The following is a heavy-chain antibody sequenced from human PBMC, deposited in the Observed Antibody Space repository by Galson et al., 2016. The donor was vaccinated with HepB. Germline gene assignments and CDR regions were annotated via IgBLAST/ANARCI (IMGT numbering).Heavy chain of an antibody. J-gene: IGHJ4*02. D-gene: IGHD1-26*01. CDR2: IYSTGNT. CDR1: GFTVGNNY. CDR3: ARHKGSYYKQGDY. V-gene: IGHV3-66*04. Sequence: SLRLSCAASGFTVGNNYMSWVRQAPGKGLEWISDIYSTGNTQYADSVKGRFTISRDSSKNTLYLQMNILRAEDTAVYYCARHKGSYYKQGDYWGQGTLVTVSS.